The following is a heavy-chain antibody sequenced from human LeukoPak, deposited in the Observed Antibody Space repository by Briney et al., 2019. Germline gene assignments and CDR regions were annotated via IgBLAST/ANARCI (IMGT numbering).Heavy chain of an antibody. V-gene: IGHV1-2*02. D-gene: IGHD2-2*01. J-gene: IGHJ4*02. CDR1: GYNFDRYG. CDR2: INPNSGGT. Sequence: GASVKVSCKGSGYNFDRYGVNWVRQAPGQGLEWMGWINPNSGGTNYAQKFQGRVTMTRDTSISTAYMELSRLRSDDTAVYYCARAEPYQLLYVGYWGQGTLVTVSS. CDR3: ARAEPYQLLYVGY.